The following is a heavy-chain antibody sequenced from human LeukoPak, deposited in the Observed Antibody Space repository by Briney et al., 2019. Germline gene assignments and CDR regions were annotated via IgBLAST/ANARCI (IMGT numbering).Heavy chain of an antibody. CDR1: GFTFSSYW. Sequence: GGSLRLSCAASGFTFSSYWMSWVRQAPGKGLEWVSSISSSSSYIYYADSVKGRFTISRDNAKNSLYLQMNSLRAEDTAVYYCARLIGSYPGYFDYWGQGTLVTVSS. V-gene: IGHV3-21*01. CDR2: ISSSSSYI. CDR3: ARLIGSYPGYFDY. D-gene: IGHD1-26*01. J-gene: IGHJ4*02.